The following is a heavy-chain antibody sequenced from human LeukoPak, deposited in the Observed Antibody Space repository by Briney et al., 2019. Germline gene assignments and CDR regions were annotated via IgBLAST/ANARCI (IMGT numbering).Heavy chain of an antibody. CDR2: SSGSGGST. J-gene: IGHJ3*02. CDR3: AKDGGSSGWYGSDAFDI. D-gene: IGHD6-19*01. CDR1: GFTFSSYA. V-gene: IGHV3-23*01. Sequence: GGSLRLSCAASGFTFSSYAMSWVRQAPGKGLEWVAASSGSGGSTYYANSVKGRFTISRDNSKNTLYLQMNSLRAEDTAVYYCAKDGGSSGWYGSDAFDIWGQGTMVTVSS.